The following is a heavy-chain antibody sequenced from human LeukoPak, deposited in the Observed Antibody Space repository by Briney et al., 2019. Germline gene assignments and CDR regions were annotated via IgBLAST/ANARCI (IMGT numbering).Heavy chain of an antibody. CDR1: GGSFSGYY. CDR3: ARGGSGSGYYHGMDV. CDR2: INHSGST. V-gene: IGHV4-34*01. Sequence: SETLFLTCAVYGGSFSGYYWSWIRQPPGKGLEWIGEINHSGSTNYNPSLKSRVTISVDTSKNQFSLKLSSVTAADTAVYYCARGGSGSGYYHGMDVWGKGTTVTVSS. J-gene: IGHJ6*04. D-gene: IGHD3-10*01.